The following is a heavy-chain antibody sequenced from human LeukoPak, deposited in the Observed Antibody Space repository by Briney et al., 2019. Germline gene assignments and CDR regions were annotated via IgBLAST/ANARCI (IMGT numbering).Heavy chain of an antibody. CDR1: GGSFSGYY. V-gene: IGHV4-34*01. J-gene: IGHJ6*03. CDR3: ARDAGIAARLYYYYYMDV. CDR2: INHSGST. D-gene: IGHD6-6*01. Sequence: TSETLSLTCAVYGGSFSGYYWSWIRQPPGKGLEWIGEINHSGSTNYNPSLKSRVTISVDTSKNQFSLNLSSVTAADTAVYFCARDAGIAARLYYYYYMDVWGKGTTVTVSS.